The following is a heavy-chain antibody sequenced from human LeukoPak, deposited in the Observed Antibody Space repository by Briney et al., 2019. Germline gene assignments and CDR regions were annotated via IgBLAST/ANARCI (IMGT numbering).Heavy chain of an antibody. D-gene: IGHD3-22*01. CDR1: GFTFSSYG. V-gene: IGHV3-30*02. Sequence: GGSLRLSCAASGFTFSSYGMHWVRQAPGKGLEWVAFIRYDGSNKYYADSVKGRFTISRDNSKNTLYLQMNSLRAEDTAVYYCAKVGYYDSSGPSSGLDYWGQGTLVTVSS. CDR3: AKVGYYDSSGPSSGLDY. CDR2: IRYDGSNK. J-gene: IGHJ4*02.